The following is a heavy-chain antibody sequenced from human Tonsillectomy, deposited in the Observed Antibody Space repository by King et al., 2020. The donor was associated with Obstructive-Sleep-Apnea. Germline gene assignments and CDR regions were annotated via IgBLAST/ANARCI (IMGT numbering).Heavy chain of an antibody. CDR1: GFTFSSYW. CDR2: IKQYGSEK. CDR3: ARAQIDYYDTSGYYPNDAFDI. J-gene: IGHJ3*02. D-gene: IGHD3-22*01. Sequence: VQLVESGGGLVQPGGSLRLSCAASGFTFSSYWLTWVRQAPGKGLVWVASIKQYGSEKYYVASVKGRFTISRDNANNSLYLQMNSLRAEDTAVYYCARAQIDYYDTSGYYPNDAFDIWGQGTVVTVSS. V-gene: IGHV3-7*03.